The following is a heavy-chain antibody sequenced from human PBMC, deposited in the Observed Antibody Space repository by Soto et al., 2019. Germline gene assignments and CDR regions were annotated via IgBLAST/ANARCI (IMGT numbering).Heavy chain of an antibody. V-gene: IGHV1-18*01. CDR2: ISAYNGNT. CDR1: GYTFTSYG. CDR3: ARDVRWATIHDAFDI. J-gene: IGHJ3*02. D-gene: IGHD5-12*01. Sequence: ASVKVSCKASGYTFTSYGISWVRQAPGQGLEWMGWISAYNGNTNYAQKLQGRVTMTTDTSTSTAYMELRSLRSDDTALYYCARDVRWATIHDAFDIWGQGTMVTVSS.